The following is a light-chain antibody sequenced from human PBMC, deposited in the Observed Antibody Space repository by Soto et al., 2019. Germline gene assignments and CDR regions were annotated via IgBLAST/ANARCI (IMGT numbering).Light chain of an antibody. CDR1: QDISNY. CDR2: DAS. CDR3: QQRSNWPPTWT. J-gene: IGKJ1*01. V-gene: IGKV1-33*01. Sequence: DIQMTQSPSSLSASVGDRVTITCQASQDISNYLNWYQQKPGKAPKLLIYDASNLETGVPSRFSGSGSGTDFTFTISSLEPEDFAVYYCQQRSNWPPTWTFGQGTKVEIK.